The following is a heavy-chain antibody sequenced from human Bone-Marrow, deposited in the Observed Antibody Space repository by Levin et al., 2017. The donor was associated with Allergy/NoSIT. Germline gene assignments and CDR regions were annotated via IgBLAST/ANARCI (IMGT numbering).Heavy chain of an antibody. CDR3: VRDHSGAYYRDDSYFDN. CDR1: GYTFTYYY. D-gene: IGHD1-26*01. V-gene: IGHV1-2*02. CDR2: INPTSGDT. Sequence: ASVKVSCKASGYTFTYYYLHWVRQAPGQGPEWMGWINPTSGDTKYPQKFQGRVTMTRDKSTTTVFMELSRLTFDDTAVYYCVRDHSGAYYRDDSYFDNWGQGTLVTVSS. J-gene: IGHJ4*02.